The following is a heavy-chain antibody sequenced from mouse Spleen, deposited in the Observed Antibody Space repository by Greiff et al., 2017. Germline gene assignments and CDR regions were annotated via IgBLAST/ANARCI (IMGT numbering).Heavy chain of an antibody. CDR1: GFPITSGYY. V-gene: IGHV12-3*01. D-gene: IGHD4-1*02. J-gene: IGHJ1*03. Sequence: VQLQESGPGLVKPSQSLFLTCSITGFPITSGYYWIWIRQSPGKPLEWMGYITHSGETFYNPSLQSPISITRETSKNQFFLQLNSVTTEDTAMYYCAGDQLGGGYFDVWGTGTTVTVSS. CDR2: ITHSGET. CDR3: AGDQLGGGYFDV.